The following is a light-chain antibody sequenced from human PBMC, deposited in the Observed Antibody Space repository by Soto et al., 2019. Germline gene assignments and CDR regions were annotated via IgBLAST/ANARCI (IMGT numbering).Light chain of an antibody. Sequence: EIVLTQSPATLSLSPGERATLSCRASQSISSYLGWYQQKPGQPPRLLIYDAFNRATGLPARFSGSGSGTDFTLTISSLEPEDFAVYYCQQRSSWPLTFAGGTKVEIK. CDR2: DAF. V-gene: IGKV3-11*01. CDR1: QSISSY. J-gene: IGKJ4*01. CDR3: QQRSSWPLT.